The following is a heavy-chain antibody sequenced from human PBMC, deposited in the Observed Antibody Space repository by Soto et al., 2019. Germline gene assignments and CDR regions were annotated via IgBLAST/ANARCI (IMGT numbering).Heavy chain of an antibody. V-gene: IGHV4-34*01. Sequence: SRTLSGKCAVYGGSCSGYYWSWIRQPPGKGLEWIGEINHSGSTNYNPSLRSRVTISVDTSKNQFSLKLSSVTAADTAVYYCARGRKGSMVRAGRWFDPWGQGTPVLVSS. CDR1: GGSCSGYY. J-gene: IGHJ5*02. D-gene: IGHD3-10*01. CDR2: INHSGST. CDR3: ARGRKGSMVRAGRWFDP.